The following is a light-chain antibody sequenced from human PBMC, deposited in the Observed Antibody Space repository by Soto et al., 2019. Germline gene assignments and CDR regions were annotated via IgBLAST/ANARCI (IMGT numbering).Light chain of an antibody. V-gene: IGKV1-5*01. J-gene: IGKJ1*01. CDR2: DAS. CDR1: QSINSW. Sequence: IQTTQTPSTLAASVGDRVTITCRASQSINSWLAWYQQRPGKAPKLLIYDASTLESGVPSRFSGSGFGTEFTLTISSLQPDDFAAYYCQQYNTFSGTFGQGTKVDIK. CDR3: QQYNTFSGT.